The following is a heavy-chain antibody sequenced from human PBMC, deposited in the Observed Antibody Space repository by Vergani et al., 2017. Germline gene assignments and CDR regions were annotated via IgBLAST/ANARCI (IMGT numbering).Heavy chain of an antibody. V-gene: IGHV4-59*13. CDR2: IYSTGST. Sequence: QVQLEESGPGLVKPSETLSLTCTVSGGSFNTYYWSWIRQSPGKGLEWIGYIYSTGSTNYNPSLNSRVTMSVDTSKNQFSLNLRSVTAADTAVYFCASVMDRYEASTCYRLEGMDIWGQGTTVTISS. J-gene: IGHJ6*02. CDR1: GGSFNTYY. CDR3: ASVMDRYEASTCYRLEGMDI. D-gene: IGHD2-21*01.